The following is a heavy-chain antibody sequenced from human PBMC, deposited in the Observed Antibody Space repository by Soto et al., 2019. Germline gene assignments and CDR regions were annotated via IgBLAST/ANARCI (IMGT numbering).Heavy chain of an antibody. CDR1: GDSITAYY. CDR3: ARLNYYFHH. V-gene: IGHV4-59*08. J-gene: IGHJ4*02. CDR2: IYHAGNT. Sequence: QVQLQESGPGLVKDSETLSLTCSVSGDSITAYYWSWIRQSPGKGLEWIGYIYHAGNTNYNPSLRGRVTMSVDTSRNRFALKLKYVTAADTAIYYCARLNYYFHHWGQGTLVTVSS. D-gene: IGHD1-20*01.